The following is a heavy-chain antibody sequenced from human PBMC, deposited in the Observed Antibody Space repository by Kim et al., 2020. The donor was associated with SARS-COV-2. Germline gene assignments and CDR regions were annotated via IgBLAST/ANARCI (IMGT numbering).Heavy chain of an antibody. Sequence: SVKGRFTISRDNSKNPLYLQMNSLRAEDTAVYYCAKLRVAAAGRGNFDYWGQGTLVTVSS. V-gene: IGHV3-23*01. J-gene: IGHJ4*02. D-gene: IGHD6-13*01. CDR3: AKLRVAAAGRGNFDY.